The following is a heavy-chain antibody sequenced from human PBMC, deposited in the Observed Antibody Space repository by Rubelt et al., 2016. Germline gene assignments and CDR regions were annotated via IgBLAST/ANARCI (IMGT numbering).Heavy chain of an antibody. Sequence: QVQLQQWGAGLLKPSETLSLTCAVYGGSFSGYYWSWIRQPPGKGLEWIGEINHSGSTNYNPSFKSRVTISVETSKNQFSLKLSSVTAADTAVYYCARAHLPSRRWFDPWGQGTLVTVSS. CDR1: GGSFSGYY. CDR3: ARAHLPSRRWFDP. J-gene: IGHJ5*02. CDR2: INHSGST. V-gene: IGHV4-34*01.